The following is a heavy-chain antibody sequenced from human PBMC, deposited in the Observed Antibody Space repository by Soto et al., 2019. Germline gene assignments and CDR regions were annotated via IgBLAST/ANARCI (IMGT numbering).Heavy chain of an antibody. D-gene: IGHD3-10*01. J-gene: IGHJ3*02. CDR1: GFTFDDYA. CDR2: ISWNSGSI. CDR3: AKVRGRGAINHAFDI. V-gene: IGHV3-9*01. Sequence: EVQLVESGGGMVQPGRSLRLSCAASGFTFDDYAMHWVRQAPGKGLEWVSGISWNSGSIGYADSVKGRFTISRDNAKNSLYLQMNSLRAEDTALYYCAKVRGRGAINHAFDIWGQGTMVTVSS.